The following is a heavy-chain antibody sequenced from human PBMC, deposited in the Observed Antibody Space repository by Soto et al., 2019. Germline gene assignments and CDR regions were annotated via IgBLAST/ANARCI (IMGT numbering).Heavy chain of an antibody. J-gene: IGHJ4*02. CDR3: ARLRPNYYDSSGYYYLFAY. Sequence: PSETLSLTCAVYGGSFSGYYWSWIRQPPGKGLEWIGEINHSGSTNYNPSLKSRVTISVDTSKNQFSLKLSSVTAADTAVYYCARLRPNYYDSSGYYYLFAYWGQGTLVTVPS. V-gene: IGHV4-34*01. CDR2: INHSGST. CDR1: GGSFSGYY. D-gene: IGHD3-22*01.